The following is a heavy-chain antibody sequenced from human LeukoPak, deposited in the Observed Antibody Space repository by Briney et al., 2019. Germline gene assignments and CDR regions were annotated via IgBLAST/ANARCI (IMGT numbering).Heavy chain of an antibody. CDR2: TYFRSKWKY. Sequence: SQTLSLTCAISGDSVSSKISAWNWITQSPSRGLEWLGRTYFRSKWKYDYALAVKSRVTITPDTSKNQFSLQLNSLTPEDTAVYYCARNTADLDFWGQGILVTVSS. J-gene: IGHJ4*02. D-gene: IGHD2-21*02. V-gene: IGHV6-1*01. CDR1: GDSVSSKISA. CDR3: ARNTADLDF.